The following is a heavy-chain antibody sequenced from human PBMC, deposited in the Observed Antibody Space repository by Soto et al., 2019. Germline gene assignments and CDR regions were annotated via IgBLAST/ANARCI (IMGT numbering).Heavy chain of an antibody. Sequence: QPGGSLRLSCAASGFAVNSDYMSWVRQAPGKGLEWVSVIFAGGITHYSDSVKGRFTTSRDNSKNTVYLQMNSLRAEDTAVYYCVRTSSYWGQGTLVTISS. CDR1: GFAVNSDY. CDR3: VRTSSY. V-gene: IGHV3-53*01. J-gene: IGHJ4*02. CDR2: IFAGGIT. D-gene: IGHD2-2*01.